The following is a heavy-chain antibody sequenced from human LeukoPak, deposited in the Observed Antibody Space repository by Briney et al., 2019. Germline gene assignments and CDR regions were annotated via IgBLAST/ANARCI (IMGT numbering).Heavy chain of an antibody. CDR3: ARDRSSLYSSGCDY. D-gene: IGHD6-19*01. CDR2: ISYDGSNK. Sequence: GGSLRLSCAASGFTFSSYAMHWVRQAPGKGLEWVAVISYDGSNKYYADSVKGRFTISRDNSKNTLYLQMNSLRAEDTVVYYCARDRSSLYSSGCDYWGQGTLVTVSS. CDR1: GFTFSSYA. V-gene: IGHV3-30*01. J-gene: IGHJ4*02.